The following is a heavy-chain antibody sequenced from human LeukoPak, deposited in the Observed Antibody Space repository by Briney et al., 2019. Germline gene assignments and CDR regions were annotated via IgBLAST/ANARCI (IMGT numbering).Heavy chain of an antibody. D-gene: IGHD3-10*01. Sequence: SETLSLTCTVSGNSISSGYYWGWTRQPPGKGLEWIGSIYHSGGTYYNLSLKSRVTISVDTSKNQFSLKLSSVTAADTAVYYCARGMVRGVIVDYWGQGTLVTVSS. CDR2: IYHSGGT. V-gene: IGHV4-38-2*02. CDR1: GNSISSGYY. J-gene: IGHJ4*02. CDR3: ARGMVRGVIVDY.